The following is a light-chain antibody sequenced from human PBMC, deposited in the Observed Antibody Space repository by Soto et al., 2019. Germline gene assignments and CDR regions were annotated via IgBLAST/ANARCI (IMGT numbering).Light chain of an antibody. CDR1: MRDVGAYNL. J-gene: IGLJ3*02. V-gene: IGLV2-14*01. Sequence: QSVLTQTASVSGSAGQSITISCSGTMRDVGAYNLVSWYQQHPGTAPKLIIYEVRNRPSGISSRFSGSRSGNTASLTISGLQPEDEGDYYCSAYTARSPLVFGGGTKLTVL. CDR2: EVR. CDR3: SAYTARSPLV.